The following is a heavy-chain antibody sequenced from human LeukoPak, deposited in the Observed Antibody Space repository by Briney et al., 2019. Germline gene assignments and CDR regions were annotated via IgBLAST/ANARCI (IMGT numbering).Heavy chain of an antibody. Sequence: SETLSLTCTVSGGSISSYYWSWIRQPPGKGLEWIGYIYYSGSTNYNPSLKSRVTISVDTSKNQFSLKLSSVTAADTAVYYCARVGDTGLVHFYYYMDVWGKGTTVTISS. CDR1: GGSISSYY. CDR3: ARVGDTGLVHFYYYMDV. D-gene: IGHD3/OR15-3a*01. CDR2: IYYSGST. V-gene: IGHV4-59*01. J-gene: IGHJ6*03.